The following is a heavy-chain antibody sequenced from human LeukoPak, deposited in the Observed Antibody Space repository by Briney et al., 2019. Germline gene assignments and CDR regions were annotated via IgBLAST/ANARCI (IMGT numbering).Heavy chain of an antibody. CDR1: GYTFTGYY. V-gene: IGHV1-2*02. Sequence: ASVKVSCKASGYTFTGYYMHWVRQAPGQGLEWMGWINPNSGGTNYAQKFQGRVTMTRDTSISTAYMELSRLRSDDTAVYYCARTGPRIVEYYFDYWGQGTLVTVSS. D-gene: IGHD3-22*01. J-gene: IGHJ4*02. CDR2: INPNSGGT. CDR3: ARTGPRIVEYYFDY.